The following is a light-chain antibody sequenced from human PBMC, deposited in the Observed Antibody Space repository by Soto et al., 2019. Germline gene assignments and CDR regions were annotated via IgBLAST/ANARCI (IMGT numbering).Light chain of an antibody. CDR1: QSINIY. V-gene: IGKV1-39*01. J-gene: IGKJ5*01. Sequence: DIQMTQSPSSLSASVGDRVTITCRASQSINIYLNWYQQKPGKAPKLLIYAASSLQSGVPSRFGGNGVGTHFTLTISSLQPEDFDPYHCQQSLSTPYTFGQVKRLEL. CDR3: QQSLSTPYT. CDR2: AAS.